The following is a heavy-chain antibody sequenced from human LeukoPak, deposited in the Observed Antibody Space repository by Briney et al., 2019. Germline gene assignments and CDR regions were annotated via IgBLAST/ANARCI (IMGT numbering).Heavy chain of an antibody. CDR2: IKEHGGEK. CDR1: GFTFSTYW. V-gene: IGHV3-7*01. J-gene: IGHJ5*02. D-gene: IGHD3-10*01. Sequence: PGGSLRLSCAASGFTFSTYWMSWVRQAPGKGLEWVANIKEHGGEKYYVDSVKGRFTISRDNAKNSLYLQMNSLRAEDTAVYYCARARPYGSGRSWFDPWGQGALVTVSS. CDR3: ARARPYGSGRSWFDP.